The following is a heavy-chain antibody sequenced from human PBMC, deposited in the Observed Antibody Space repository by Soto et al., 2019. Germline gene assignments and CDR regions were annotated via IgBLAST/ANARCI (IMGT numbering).Heavy chain of an antibody. V-gene: IGHV1-3*01. D-gene: IGHD3-10*01. CDR2: INPASGKT. J-gene: IGHJ4*01. CDR3: ARDLWLGESFRYYFDY. Sequence: ASVKVSCKASGYTFTDYSLQWVREVPGQRLEWMGWINPASGKTKYSQKFQGRVTITRDTSASTAYMELSSLTSEDTALYYCARDLWLGESFRYYFDYWAQGTLVTVSS. CDR1: GYTFTDYS.